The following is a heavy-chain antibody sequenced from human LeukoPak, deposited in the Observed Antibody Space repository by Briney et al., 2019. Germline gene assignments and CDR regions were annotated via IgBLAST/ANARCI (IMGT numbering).Heavy chain of an antibody. CDR1: GGSFSGYY. Sequence: SETLSLTCAVYGGSFSGYYWSWIRQPPGKGLEWIGEINHSGSTNYNPSLKSRVPISVDTSKNQFSLKLSSVTAADTAVYYCARGTRGYSYAWGQGTLVTVSS. D-gene: IGHD5-18*01. CDR3: ARGTRGYSYA. V-gene: IGHV4-34*01. CDR2: INHSGST. J-gene: IGHJ4*02.